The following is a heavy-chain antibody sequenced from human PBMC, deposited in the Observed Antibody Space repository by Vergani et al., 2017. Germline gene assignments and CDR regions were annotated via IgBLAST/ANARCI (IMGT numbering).Heavy chain of an antibody. V-gene: IGHV4-39*01. CDR1: GGPISSSSYY. CDR2: IYYSGST. Sequence: QLQLQESGPGLVKPSETLSLTCTVLGGPISSSSYYLGWIRQPPGKGLEWIGSIYYSGSTYYNPSVKSRVTISVDTSKNQFSLKLSSVTAADTAVYYCARHSAAMAEAVGLWGQGTLVTVSS. D-gene: IGHD6-13*01. J-gene: IGHJ4*02. CDR3: ARHSAAMAEAVGL.